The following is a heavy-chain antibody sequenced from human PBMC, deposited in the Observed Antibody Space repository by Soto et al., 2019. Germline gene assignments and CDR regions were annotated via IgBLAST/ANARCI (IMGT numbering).Heavy chain of an antibody. CDR2: IESAGAT. J-gene: IGHJ2*01. CDR3: ARAARWLQSRYFDL. D-gene: IGHD5-12*01. CDR1: GFTFSNYD. Sequence: EVQLVESGGGLVQPGESLRLSCAASGFTFSNYDMHWVRQTTGKGLEWVSAIESAGATYYPDSVKGRFTISREKAKNSLYLQMNSLRADDTAVYYCARAARWLQSRYFDLWGRGTLVTVSS. V-gene: IGHV3-13*01.